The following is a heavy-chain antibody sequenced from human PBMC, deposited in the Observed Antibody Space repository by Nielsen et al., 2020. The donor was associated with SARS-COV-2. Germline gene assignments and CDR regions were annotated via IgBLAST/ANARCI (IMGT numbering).Heavy chain of an antibody. CDR2: INHSGYT. V-gene: IGHV4-34*01. Sequence: WIRQPPGKGLEWIGEINHSGYTNYNPSLKSRVTISVDTSKNQFSLKLSSVTAADTAVYYCARGLGDGSGSYPVRALGYYYMDVWGKGTTVTVSS. D-gene: IGHD3-10*01. CDR3: ARGLGDGSGSYPVRALGYYYMDV. J-gene: IGHJ6*03.